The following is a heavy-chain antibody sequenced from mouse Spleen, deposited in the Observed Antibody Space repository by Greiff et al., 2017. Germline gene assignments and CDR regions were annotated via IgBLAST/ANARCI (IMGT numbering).Heavy chain of an antibody. CDR3: AREGDYYGHWCAY. Sequence: EVKLMESGGGLVKPGGSLKLSCAASGFTFSSSGMSWVRQTPVKRLEWVATISGGGSCTYYPDSVKGRFTITRDNAKNNLYLQKSSLRSEDTDWYYCAREGDYYGHWCAYWGQGTLVTVSA. V-gene: IGHV5-9-2*01. CDR2: ISGGGSCT. CDR1: GFTFSSSG. J-gene: IGHJ3*01. D-gene: IGHD1-1*01.